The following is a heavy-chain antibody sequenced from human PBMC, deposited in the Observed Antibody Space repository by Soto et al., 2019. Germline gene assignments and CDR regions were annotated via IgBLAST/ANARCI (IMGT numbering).Heavy chain of an antibody. CDR3: AKTAAGLSKYYFDY. Sequence: QVQLVESGGGVVQPGRSLRLSCAASGFTFSSYGMHWVRQAPGKGLEWVAVISYDGSNKYYADSVKGRFTISRDNSKNTLYLQMNSLRAEDTAVYYCAKTAAGLSKYYFDYWGQGTLVTVSS. CDR1: GFTFSSYG. V-gene: IGHV3-30*18. J-gene: IGHJ4*02. D-gene: IGHD6-13*01. CDR2: ISYDGSNK.